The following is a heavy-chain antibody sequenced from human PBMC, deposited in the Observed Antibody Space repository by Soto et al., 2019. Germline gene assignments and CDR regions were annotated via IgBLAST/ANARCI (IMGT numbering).Heavy chain of an antibody. Sequence: GGSLRLSCAASGFTFSSYAMSCVRQAPGKGLEWVSAISGSGGSTYYADSVKGRFTISRDNSKNTLYLQMNSLRAEDTAGYYCAKGGIVVVVAADYYYYGMDVWGQGTTVTVSS. CDR3: AKGGIVVVVAADYYYYGMDV. D-gene: IGHD2-15*01. CDR1: GFTFSSYA. J-gene: IGHJ6*02. V-gene: IGHV3-23*01. CDR2: ISGSGGST.